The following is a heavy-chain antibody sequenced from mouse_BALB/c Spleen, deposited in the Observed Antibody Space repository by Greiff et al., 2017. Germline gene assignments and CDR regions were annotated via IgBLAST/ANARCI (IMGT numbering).Heavy chain of an antibody. CDR2: INPYYGST. CDR1: GYSFTDYI. V-gene: IGHV1-39*01. Sequence: VQLQQTGPELVKPGASVKISCKASGYSFTDYIMLWVKQSHGKSLEWIGNINPYYGSTSYNLKFKGKATLTVDKSSSTAYMQLNSLTSEDSAVYYCARYKVYGNYDYFDYWGQGTTLTVSS. D-gene: IGHD2-1*01. J-gene: IGHJ2*01. CDR3: ARYKVYGNYDYFDY.